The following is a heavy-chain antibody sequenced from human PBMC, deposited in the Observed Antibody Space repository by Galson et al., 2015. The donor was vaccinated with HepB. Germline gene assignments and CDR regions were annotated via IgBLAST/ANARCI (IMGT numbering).Heavy chain of an antibody. CDR1: GFSFSSYA. J-gene: IGHJ4*02. V-gene: IGHV3-23*01. CDR2: ISDSGDST. D-gene: IGHD3-16*02. CDR3: ANVYDYIWGRYRSARDY. Sequence: SLRLSCAASGFSFSSYAMSWVRQAPGKGLEWVSVISDSGDSTYYADSVKGRFTISRDNSKKTLYLQMNSLRAQETAVYYCANVYDYIWGRYRSARDYWGQGTLVTVSS.